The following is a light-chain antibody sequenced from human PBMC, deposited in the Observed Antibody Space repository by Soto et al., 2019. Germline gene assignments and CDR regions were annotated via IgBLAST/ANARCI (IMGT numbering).Light chain of an antibody. V-gene: IGKV1-5*01. CDR1: QRMTSW. CDR2: DAS. Sequence: DIQLTQSPSTLSASVGDRVTITCRASQRMTSWLAWYQHKPGKAPKVLIYDASSLESGVPSRFSGSESGTEFTLTISSLQPDDIATYYCQQYTENSGTFGQGTKVDIK. J-gene: IGKJ1*01. CDR3: QQYTENSGT.